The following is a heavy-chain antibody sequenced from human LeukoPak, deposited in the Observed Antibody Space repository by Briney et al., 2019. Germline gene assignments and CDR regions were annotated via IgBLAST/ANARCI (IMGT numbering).Heavy chain of an antibody. J-gene: IGHJ6*03. CDR2: MYYSGST. CDR1: GGSISSHY. D-gene: IGHD2-2*01. CDR3: AREIVVPAATTIYYYYYYMDV. V-gene: IGHV4-59*11. Sequence: SETLSLTCTVSGGSISSHYWTWIRQPPGKGLEWIGYMYYSGSTNSNPSLKSRVTISVDTSKNQFSLKLSSVTAADTAVYYCAREIVVPAATTIYYYYYYMDVWGKGTTVTVSS.